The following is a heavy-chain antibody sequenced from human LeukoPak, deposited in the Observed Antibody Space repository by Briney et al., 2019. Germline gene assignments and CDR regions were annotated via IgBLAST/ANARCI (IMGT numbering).Heavy chain of an antibody. CDR3: AGTPSSSWFDYYGMDV. Sequence: HAGGSLRLSCAGSGFTFSNYGINWVRQAPGKGLEWVSYSRSSSPSMYYADSVKGRFTISRDNAKNSLYPQMNSLRAEDTAVYYCAGTPSSSWFDYYGMDVWGQGTTVTVSS. J-gene: IGHJ6*02. V-gene: IGHV3-48*04. CDR2: SRSSSPSM. CDR1: GFTFSNYG. D-gene: IGHD6-13*01.